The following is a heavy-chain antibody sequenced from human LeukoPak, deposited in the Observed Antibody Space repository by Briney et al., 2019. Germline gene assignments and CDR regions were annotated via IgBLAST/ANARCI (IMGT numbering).Heavy chain of an antibody. CDR1: GGSISSYY. CDR2: IYYSGST. J-gene: IGHJ3*02. Sequence: PSETLSLTCAVSGGSISSYYWGWIRQPPGKGLEWIGYIYYSGSTNYNRSLKSRVTISVDTSKNQFSLKLSSVTAADTAVYYCAREAAGKDAFDIWGQGTMVTVSS. V-gene: IGHV4-59*01. CDR3: AREAAGKDAFDI. D-gene: IGHD6-13*01.